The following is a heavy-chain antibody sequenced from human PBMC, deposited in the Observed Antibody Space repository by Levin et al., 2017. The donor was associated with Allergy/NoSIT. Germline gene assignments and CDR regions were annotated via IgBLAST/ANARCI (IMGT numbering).Heavy chain of an antibody. V-gene: IGHV3-23*01. Sequence: VASVKVSCAASGFTFSSYAMNWVRQAPGKGLEWVSGTSGTGDSTYYADSVKGRFIVSRDNSKNTLYLQMHSLRAEDTALYYCARDGLSSGWFFGGYFDLWGRGTLVTVSS. D-gene: IGHD6-19*01. CDR3: ARDGLSSGWFFGGYFDL. CDR2: TSGTGDST. J-gene: IGHJ2*01. CDR1: GFTFSSYA.